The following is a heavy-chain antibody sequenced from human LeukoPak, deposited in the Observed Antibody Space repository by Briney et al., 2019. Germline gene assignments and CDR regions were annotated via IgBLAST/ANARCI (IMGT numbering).Heavy chain of an antibody. CDR1: GFTFSSYG. Sequence: PGGSLRLSCAASGFTFSSYGMHWVRQAPGKGLEWVAFIRYDGSNKYYADSVKGRFTISRDSSKYTLYLQMNSLRPEDTAVYYCAKDGFYYGSGSHNVFLDIWGQGTMVTVSS. D-gene: IGHD3-10*01. CDR3: AKDGFYYGSGSHNVFLDI. J-gene: IGHJ3*02. CDR2: IRYDGSNK. V-gene: IGHV3-30*02.